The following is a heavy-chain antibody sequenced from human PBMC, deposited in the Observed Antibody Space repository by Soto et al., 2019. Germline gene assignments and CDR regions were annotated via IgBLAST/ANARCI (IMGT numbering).Heavy chain of an antibody. CDR1: GGSISSGDYY. V-gene: IGHV4-30-4*01. D-gene: IGHD3-3*01. CDR2: IYYSGST. J-gene: IGHJ5*02. CDR3: ARVTRRTIFGVVITDWFDP. Sequence: PSETLSLTCTVSGGSISSGDYYWSWIRQPPGKGLEWIGYIYYSGSTYYNPSLKSRVTISVDTSKNQFSLKLSSVTAADTAVYYCARVTRRTIFGVVITDWFDPWGQGTLVTVSS.